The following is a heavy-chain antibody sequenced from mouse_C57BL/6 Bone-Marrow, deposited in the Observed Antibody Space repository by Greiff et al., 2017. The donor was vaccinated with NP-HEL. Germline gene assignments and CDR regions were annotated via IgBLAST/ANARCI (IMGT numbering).Heavy chain of an antibody. D-gene: IGHD2-14*01. J-gene: IGHJ3*01. V-gene: IGHV1-50*01. CDR3: ARVGTGRFAY. CDR2: IDPSDSYT. Sequence: VQLQQPGAELVKPGASVKLSCKASGYTFTSYWLQWVKQRPGQGLEWIGEIDPSDSYTNYTQKFKGKATLTVDTSSSTAYMQISSLTSEDSAVYYCARVGTGRFAYWGQGTLVTVSA. CDR1: GYTFTSYW.